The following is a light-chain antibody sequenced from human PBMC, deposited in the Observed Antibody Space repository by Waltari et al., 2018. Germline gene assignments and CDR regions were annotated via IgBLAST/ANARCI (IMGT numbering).Light chain of an antibody. CDR2: GAS. Sequence: EIVLTQSPATLSLSPGERATLSCRASQSVSSSLAWYQQKPGQAPRLLIYGASSRATDIPDRVSGSGSGTDFTLTISSLEPEDFAIYYCQQYNDWPQTFGQGTKVEIK. V-gene: IGKV3-15*01. CDR1: QSVSSS. J-gene: IGKJ1*01. CDR3: QQYNDWPQT.